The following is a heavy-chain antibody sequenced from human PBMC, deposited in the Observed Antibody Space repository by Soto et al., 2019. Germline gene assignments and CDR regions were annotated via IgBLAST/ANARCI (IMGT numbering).Heavy chain of an antibody. V-gene: IGHV3-33*01. CDR2: IWYDGSNK. CDR3: AREQWELPPGFDY. D-gene: IGHD1-26*01. J-gene: IGHJ4*02. CDR1: GFTFSSYG. Sequence: GGSLRLSCAASGFTFSSYGMHWVRQAPGKGLEWVAVIWYDGSNKYYADSVKGRFTISRDNSKNTLYLQMNSLRAEDTAVYYCAREQWELPPGFDYWGQGTLVTVSS.